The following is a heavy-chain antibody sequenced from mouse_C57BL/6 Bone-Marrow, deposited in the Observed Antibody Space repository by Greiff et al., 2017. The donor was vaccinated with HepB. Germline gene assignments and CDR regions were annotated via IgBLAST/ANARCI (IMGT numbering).Heavy chain of an antibody. V-gene: IGHV1-15*01. J-gene: IGHJ4*01. CDR1: GYTFTDYE. CDR2: IDPETGGT. CDR3: TSLYYYGSSPYAMDY. D-gene: IGHD1-1*01. Sequence: QVHVKQSGAELVRPGASVTLSCKASGYTFTDYEMHWVKQTPVHGLEWIGAIDPETGGTAYNQKFKGKAILTADKSSSTAYMELRSLTSEDSAVYYCTSLYYYGSSPYAMDYWGQGTSVTVSS.